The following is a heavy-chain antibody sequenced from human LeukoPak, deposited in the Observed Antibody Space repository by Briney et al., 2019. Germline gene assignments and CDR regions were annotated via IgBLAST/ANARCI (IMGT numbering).Heavy chain of an antibody. CDR2: ISSSGSTI. CDR1: GFTISTYG. V-gene: IGHV3-48*03. Sequence: GGSLRLSCVASGFTISTYGMNWVRQAPGKGLEWISCISSSGSTIYYADSVKGRFTISRDNAKNSLYLQINSLRAEDTSVYYCARVVYDQGYYYSGMDVWGQGTTVTVSS. D-gene: IGHD5/OR15-5a*01. CDR3: ARVVYDQGYYYSGMDV. J-gene: IGHJ6*02.